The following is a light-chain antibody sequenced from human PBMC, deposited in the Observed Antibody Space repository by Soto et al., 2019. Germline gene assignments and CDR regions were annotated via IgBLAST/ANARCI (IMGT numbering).Light chain of an antibody. CDR2: GAS. V-gene: IGKV3-20*01. CDR1: QSVSSHS. Sequence: EIALTQSPGTLSLSPGERATLSFRASQSVSSHSLAWYQQKPGQAPRLLIYGASSRATGIPDRFSGSGSGTDFTLTIRRLEPEDFAVYYCQQYGSSYPWTFGQGTKVDIK. CDR3: QQYGSSYPWT. J-gene: IGKJ1*01.